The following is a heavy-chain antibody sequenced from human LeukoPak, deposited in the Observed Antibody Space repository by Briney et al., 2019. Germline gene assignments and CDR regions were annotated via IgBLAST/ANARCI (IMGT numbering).Heavy chain of an antibody. Sequence: SETLSLTCTVSGGSFSSSSYYWGWIRQPPGKGLEWIGSIYYSGSTYYNPSLKSRVTISVDTSKNQFYVKLTSVTAADTAVYYCARNESVLGTTGLNDFFDDWGQGTLVTVSS. D-gene: IGHD1-26*01. CDR2: IYYSGST. CDR1: GGSFSSSSYY. CDR3: ARNESVLGTTGLNDFFDD. J-gene: IGHJ4*02. V-gene: IGHV4-39*01.